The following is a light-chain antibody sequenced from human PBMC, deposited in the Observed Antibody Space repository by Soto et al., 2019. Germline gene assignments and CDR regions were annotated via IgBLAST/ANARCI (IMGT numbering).Light chain of an antibody. V-gene: IGKV1-9*01. J-gene: IGKJ4*01. CDR3: QQLNSYPLT. CDR1: QGISSY. Sequence: DIQLTQSPSFLSASVGDRITITCRASQGISSYLAWYQQKPGIAPKVLIYAASTLDSGVPSRFSGSGSGTEFTLTISSLQPEDFATYYCQQLNSYPLTFGGGTKVEIK. CDR2: AAS.